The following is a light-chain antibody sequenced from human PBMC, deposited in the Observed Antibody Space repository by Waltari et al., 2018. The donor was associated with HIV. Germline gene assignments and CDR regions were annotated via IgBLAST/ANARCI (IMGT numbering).Light chain of an antibody. V-gene: IGLV3-1*01. J-gene: IGLJ2*01. CDR3: QARDSSTVV. CDR1: ELGDRY. CDR2: QDT. Sequence: SYELTQPPSVSVSPGQTASITCSGDELGDRYACWYQQKPGQSPLLVIYQDTKRPSGVPERLSGTNSGNTATLTISGTQAMDEADYYCQARDSSTVVFGGGTKLTVL.